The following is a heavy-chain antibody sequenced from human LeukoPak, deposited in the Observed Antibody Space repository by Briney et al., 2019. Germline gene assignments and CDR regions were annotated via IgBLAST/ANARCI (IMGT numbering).Heavy chain of an antibody. CDR2: IIPIFGIA. CDR3: ARESCSSTSCYLGWFDP. J-gene: IGHJ5*02. D-gene: IGHD2-2*01. CDR1: GCTFSSYA. V-gene: IGHV1-69*04. Sequence: ASVTVSFKSSGCTFSSYAIGWVRPAPGQGLAWMGRIIPIFGIANYPQKFQGTVTITTNKSTSTAYMELSSLRSEDTAVYYCARESCSSTSCYLGWFDPWGQATLVTVSS.